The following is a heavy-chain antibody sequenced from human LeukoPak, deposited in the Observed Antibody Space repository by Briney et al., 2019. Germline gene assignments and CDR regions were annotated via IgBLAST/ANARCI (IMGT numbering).Heavy chain of an antibody. Sequence: GGSLRLSCAASGFTVSSNYMSWARQAPGEGLEWVSLIYSGGSTYYADSVKGRFTVSRDNSKDTLYLQMNSLRAEDTAVYYCARGRGYCSSTTCYEAFDIWGQGTMVTVSS. V-gene: IGHV3-66*02. D-gene: IGHD2-2*01. CDR3: ARGRGYCSSTTCYEAFDI. CDR2: IYSGGST. CDR1: GFTVSSNY. J-gene: IGHJ3*02.